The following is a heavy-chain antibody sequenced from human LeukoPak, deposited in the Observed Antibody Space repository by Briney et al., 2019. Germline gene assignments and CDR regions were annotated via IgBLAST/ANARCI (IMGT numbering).Heavy chain of an antibody. CDR1: GYSFTSYW. J-gene: IGHJ4*02. Sequence: GESLKISCKGSGYSFTSYWIGWVRQMPGKGLEWMGIIYPGDSDTRNSPSFQGQVTISADKSTSTAYLQWSSLKASDTAMYYCARPSDVDIVATNYFDYWGQGTLVTVSS. CDR2: IYPGDSDT. CDR3: ARPSDVDIVATNYFDY. V-gene: IGHV5-51*01. D-gene: IGHD5-12*01.